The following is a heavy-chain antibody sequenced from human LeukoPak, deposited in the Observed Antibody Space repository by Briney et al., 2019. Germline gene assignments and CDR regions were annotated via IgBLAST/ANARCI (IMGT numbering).Heavy chain of an antibody. CDR2: IYYAVSA. V-gene: IGHV4-30-4*08. J-gene: IGHJ3*02. D-gene: IGHD2-2*01. CDR1: GGSISSGDYY. CDR3: ARNDCSSTSCQFGDAFDI. Sequence: PSQTLSHTCIVSGGSISSGDYYWSWIRQPPRKGLEWMGYIYYAVSAFYNPSLKSRVAISVDTSNNLFSLKLTSVTAADTAVYYCARNDCSSTSCQFGDAFDIWGQGAMVTVSS.